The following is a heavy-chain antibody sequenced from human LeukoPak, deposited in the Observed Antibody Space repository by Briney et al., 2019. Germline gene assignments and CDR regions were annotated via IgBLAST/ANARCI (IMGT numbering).Heavy chain of an antibody. CDR1: GYTLTELS. Sequence: ASVKVSCKASGYTLTELSMHWVRQAPGKGLEWMGGFDPEDGETIYAQKFQGRVTMTEDTSTDTAYMELSSLRSEDTAVYYCATDQIAVAGSSYFDYWGQGTLVTVSS. D-gene: IGHD6-19*01. CDR3: ATDQIAVAGSSYFDY. CDR2: FDPEDGET. J-gene: IGHJ4*02. V-gene: IGHV1-24*01.